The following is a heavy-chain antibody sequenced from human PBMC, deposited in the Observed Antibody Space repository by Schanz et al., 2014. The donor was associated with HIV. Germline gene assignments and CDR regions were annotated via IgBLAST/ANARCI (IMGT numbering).Heavy chain of an antibody. CDR2: IVPIFGTS. J-gene: IGHJ5*02. CDR3: AREPLGAKAWFDP. CDR1: GGTFSIYA. D-gene: IGHD1-26*01. V-gene: IGHV1-69*06. Sequence: QVQLVQSGAEVKKPGSSVKVSCRASGGTFSIYAINWVRQAPGQGLEWMGGIVPIFGTSNYAQKFQGRLTITADTSTTTGFMELNSLTSEDTAMYYCAREPLGAKAWFDPWGQGTLVIVSS.